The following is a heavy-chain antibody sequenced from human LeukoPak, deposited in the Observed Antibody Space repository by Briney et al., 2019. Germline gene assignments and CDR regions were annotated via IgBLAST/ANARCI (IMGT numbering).Heavy chain of an antibody. J-gene: IGHJ4*02. CDR3: ARIGDGLGY. D-gene: IGHD3-16*01. V-gene: IGHV3-21*01. CDR1: GGSFSGYY. CDR2: ISSSSSYI. Sequence: ETLSLTCAVYGGSFSGYYWSWIRQPPGKGLEWVSSISSSSSYIYYADSVKGRFTISRDNAKNSLYLQMNSLRAEDTAVYYCARIGDGLGYWGQGTLVTVSS.